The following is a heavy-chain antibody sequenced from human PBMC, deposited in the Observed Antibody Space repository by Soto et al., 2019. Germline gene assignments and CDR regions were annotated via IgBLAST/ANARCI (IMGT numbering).Heavy chain of an antibody. CDR3: VNLLDAIGYDIVTTWFDY. D-gene: IGHD3-9*01. Sequence: PGGSLRLSRAASGFTFGSYGLHWVREAPGKGLEKVTVISYDGSNKYYADSVKCRFTISRDNSKNTLYLQMNSLSAEDTAVYYRVNLLDAIGYDIVTTWFDYWGQGNVVTIAS. CDR1: GFTFGSYG. J-gene: IGHJ4*02. CDR2: ISYDGSNK. V-gene: IGHV3-30*03.